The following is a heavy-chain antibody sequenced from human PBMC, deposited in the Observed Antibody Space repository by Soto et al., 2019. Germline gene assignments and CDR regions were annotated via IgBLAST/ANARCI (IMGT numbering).Heavy chain of an antibody. V-gene: IGHV4-59*01. CDR3: ARSVRFLDRRDYGMDV. CDR2: IYYSGST. D-gene: IGHD3-3*01. J-gene: IGHJ6*02. Sequence: KTSETLSLTCTVSGGSISSYYWSWIRQPPGKGLEWIGYIYYSGSTNYNPSLKSRVTISVDTSKNQFSLKLSSVTAADTAVYYCARSVRFLDRRDYGMDVWGQGTTVTVSS. CDR1: GGSISSYY.